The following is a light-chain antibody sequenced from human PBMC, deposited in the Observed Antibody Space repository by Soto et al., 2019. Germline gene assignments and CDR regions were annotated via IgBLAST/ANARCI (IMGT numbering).Light chain of an antibody. CDR3: QQRGT. Sequence: EIVLTQSPGTLSLSPGERATLSCRASQSVSIDLAWYQQTPGQAPRLLIYGASTRATGVPPTFSGSASGTEFTLTISSLQSEDLAVYYCQQRGTFGPGTKVDIK. J-gene: IGKJ3*01. CDR1: QSVSID. CDR2: GAS. V-gene: IGKV3-15*01.